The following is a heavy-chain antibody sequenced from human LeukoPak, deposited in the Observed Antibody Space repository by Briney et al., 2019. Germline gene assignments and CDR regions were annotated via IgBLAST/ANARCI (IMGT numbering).Heavy chain of an antibody. J-gene: IGHJ3*02. CDR1: GGSISRNF. Sequence: SETLSLTCKVSGGSISRNFWSWIRQPPGKGLEWIGYIYYSGSTNYNPSLKSRLTISVDTSKNQFSLKLSSVTAADTAEYYCARDINFYGSGSNFAAFDIWGQGTMVTVSS. V-gene: IGHV4-59*01. D-gene: IGHD3-10*01. CDR2: IYYSGST. CDR3: ARDINFYGSGSNFAAFDI.